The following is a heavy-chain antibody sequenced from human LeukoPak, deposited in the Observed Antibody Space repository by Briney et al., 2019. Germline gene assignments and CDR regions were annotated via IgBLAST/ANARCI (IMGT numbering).Heavy chain of an antibody. Sequence: GGSLRLSCAASAFRFSSFAMTWVRQAPGKGLEWVSGIHGNGETTYYADSVKGRFTISRDNSRELLYQQMNSLRVEDTAVYYCAKDPNGDYVGAFDSWGQGTMVTVSS. V-gene: IGHV3-23*01. J-gene: IGHJ3*02. D-gene: IGHD4-17*01. CDR2: IHGNGETT. CDR1: AFRFSSFA. CDR3: AKDPNGDYVGAFDS.